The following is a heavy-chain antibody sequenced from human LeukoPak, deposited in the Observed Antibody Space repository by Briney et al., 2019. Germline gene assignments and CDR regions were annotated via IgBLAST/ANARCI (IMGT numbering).Heavy chain of an antibody. CDR1: GGSVSGDY. CDR3: ARWHSHGRYFDY. Sequence: PSQTLSLTCTVSGGSVSGDYWNWIRQPPGKGLEWIGYTSYSGHTAYKPSLSSRVTMSVDTSQNQLSLKLTSAPAADTAVYYCARWHSHGRYFDYWGQGALVTVSS. V-gene: IGHV4-59*02. J-gene: IGHJ4*02. D-gene: IGHD1-26*01. CDR2: TSYSGHT.